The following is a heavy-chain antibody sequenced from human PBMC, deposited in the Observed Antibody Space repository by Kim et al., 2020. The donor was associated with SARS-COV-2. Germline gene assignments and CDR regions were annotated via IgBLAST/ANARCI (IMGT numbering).Heavy chain of an antibody. Sequence: GGSLRLSCAASGFTFTSHALTWVRQAPGRGLEWVSGISSSGGSSEETTYYADSVRARFTISSTNFKNTLDLQMNSLRAEDTAVYYYSKIKFGGLSTLDYWGLGTLVNVAP. CDR1: GFTFTSHA. CDR2: ISSSGGSSEETT. CDR3: SKIKFGGLSTLDY. V-gene: IGHV3-23*01. J-gene: IGHJ4*02. D-gene: IGHD3-10*01.